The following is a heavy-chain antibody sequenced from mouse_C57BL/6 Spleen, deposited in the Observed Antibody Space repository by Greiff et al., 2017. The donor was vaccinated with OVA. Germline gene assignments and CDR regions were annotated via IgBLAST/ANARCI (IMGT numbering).Heavy chain of an antibody. Sequence: VKLMESGAELARPGASVKLSCKASGYTFTSYGISWVKQRTGQGLEWIGEIYPRSGNTYYNEKFKGKATLTADKSSSTAYMELRSLTSEDSAVYFCARFITTVEGYFDVWGTGTTVTVSS. CDR2: IYPRSGNT. V-gene: IGHV1-81*01. CDR3: ARFITTVEGYFDV. CDR1: GYTFTSYG. D-gene: IGHD1-1*01. J-gene: IGHJ1*03.